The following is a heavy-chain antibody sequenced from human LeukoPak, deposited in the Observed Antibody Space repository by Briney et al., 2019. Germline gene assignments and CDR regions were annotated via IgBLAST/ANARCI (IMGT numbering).Heavy chain of an antibody. J-gene: IGHJ4*02. CDR3: ARDEGYYFDY. V-gene: IGHV3-30-3*01. CDR2: ISYDGSNK. Sequence: PGGSLRLSCAASGFTFSGYAMLGFRQAPGQGLEWVAVISYDGSNKYYADSVKGRFTISRDNSKNTLYLQMNSLRAEDTAVYYCARDEGYYFDYWGQGTLVTVSS. CDR1: GFTFSGYA.